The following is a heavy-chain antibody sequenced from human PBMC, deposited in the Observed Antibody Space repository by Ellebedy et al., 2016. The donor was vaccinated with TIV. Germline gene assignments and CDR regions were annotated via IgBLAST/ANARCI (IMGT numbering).Heavy chain of an antibody. CDR2: ISYDGSNK. Sequence: GESLKISCAASGFTFRNYAMHWVRQAPGKGLEWVAIISYDGSNKYHADSVKGQFSISRDNSKNTLYLQMNSLRPEDTAVYYCARGDDYGDHYFEYWGQGTLVTVSS. V-gene: IGHV3-30-3*01. CDR1: GFTFRNYA. CDR3: ARGDDYGDHYFEY. D-gene: IGHD4-17*01. J-gene: IGHJ4*02.